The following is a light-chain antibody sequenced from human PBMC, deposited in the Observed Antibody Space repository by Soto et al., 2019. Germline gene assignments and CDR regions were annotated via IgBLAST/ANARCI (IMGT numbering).Light chain of an antibody. CDR2: GAS. CDR1: QSVSTNF. Sequence: EIVLTQSPGTLSLSPGEVATLSCRASQSVSTNFFAWYQQKPGQAPRLLIYGASTRATGIPDRFSGSGSGTDFTLTISRLEPEDFAVYYCQQYGRTSWTFGQGTKV. V-gene: IGKV3-20*01. CDR3: QQYGRTSWT. J-gene: IGKJ1*01.